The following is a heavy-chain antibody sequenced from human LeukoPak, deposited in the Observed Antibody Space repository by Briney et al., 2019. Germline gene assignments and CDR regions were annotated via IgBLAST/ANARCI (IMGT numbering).Heavy chain of an antibody. J-gene: IGHJ6*02. Sequence: ASVKVSRKASVYSFSEFYIHWIRLAPGQGREWMGGIDPNSCGSQNAPRCQGRATLTEDTTTRTVHMDLPWLTSADTAIYYSTGSETPFYYYGMDVWGQGTSVTVSS. CDR1: VYSFSEFY. CDR3: TGSETPFYYYGMDV. CDR2: IDPNSCGS. D-gene: IGHD1-14*01. V-gene: IGHV1-2*02.